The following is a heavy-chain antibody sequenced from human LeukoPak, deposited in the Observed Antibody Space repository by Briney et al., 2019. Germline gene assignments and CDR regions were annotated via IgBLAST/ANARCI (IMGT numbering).Heavy chain of an antibody. CDR2: ISYDGSNK. Sequence: GGSLRLSCAASGFTFSSYGMHWVRQAPGKGLEWVAVISYDGSNKYYADSVKGRFTISRDNSKNTLYLQMNSLRAEDTAVYYCARGPTTVTRAFDYWGQGTLVTVSS. D-gene: IGHD4-17*01. J-gene: IGHJ4*02. CDR1: GFTFSSYG. CDR3: ARGPTTVTRAFDY. V-gene: IGHV3-30*03.